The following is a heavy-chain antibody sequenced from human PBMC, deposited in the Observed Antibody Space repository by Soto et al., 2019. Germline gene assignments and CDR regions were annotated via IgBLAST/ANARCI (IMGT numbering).Heavy chain of an antibody. CDR3: TQENGFPIGSQYPIYFFYGFDV. CDR2: ISAESDYK. V-gene: IGHV3-21*04. CDR1: GCSIGHYT. D-gene: IGHD3-10*01. J-gene: IGHJ6*02. Sequence: GALKLSGSISGCSIGHYTVNWVRQAPGTGLEWVSSISAESDYKYYAAGLWGRFTTSRDNSKNSVYLQMNGLGDEDTAVYFCTQENGFPIGSQYPIYFFYGFDVWGQGTTVTVSS.